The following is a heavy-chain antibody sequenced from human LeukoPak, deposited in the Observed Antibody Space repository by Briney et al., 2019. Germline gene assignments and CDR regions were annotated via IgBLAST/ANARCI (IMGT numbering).Heavy chain of an antibody. CDR3: ARPIGTITMIRGVIRRSGWFDP. CDR1: GYNFTNYW. D-gene: IGHD3-10*01. CDR2: IYPRDSDT. Sequence: GESLKISCKGSGYNFTNYWIAWVRQTPGKGLECMGIIYPRDSDTRYSPSFQGQVTVSADKSVSTAYLQWSSLKASDTAMYYCARPIGTITMIRGVIRRSGWFDPWGREPWSPSPQ. J-gene: IGHJ5*02. V-gene: IGHV5-51*01.